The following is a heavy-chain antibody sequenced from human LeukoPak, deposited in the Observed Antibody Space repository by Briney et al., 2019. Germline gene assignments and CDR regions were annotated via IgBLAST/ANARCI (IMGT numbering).Heavy chain of an antibody. CDR1: GFTFSSYG. CDR3: ARGDYYDSSGYYFPDAFDI. J-gene: IGHJ3*02. D-gene: IGHD3-22*01. Sequence: TGGSLRLSCAASGFTFSSYGMHWVRQAPGKGLELVAVIWNDGSNKYYVDSVQGRFTISRDNSKNTLYLQMSSLRAEDTAVYYCARGDYYDSSGYYFPDAFDIWGQGTMVTVSS. CDR2: IWNDGSNK. V-gene: IGHV3-33*01.